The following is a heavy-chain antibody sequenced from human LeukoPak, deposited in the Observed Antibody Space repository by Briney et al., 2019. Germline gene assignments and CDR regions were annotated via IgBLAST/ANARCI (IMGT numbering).Heavy chain of an antibody. CDR3: AAMHDFWSGYYDY. CDR2: IYYSGST. D-gene: IGHD3-3*01. CDR1: GGSISSYY. Sequence: SETLSLTCTVSGGSISSYYWSWIRQPPGKGLEWIGYIYYSGSTNYNPSLKSRVTISVDTSKNQISLKLSSVTAADTAVYYCAAMHDFWSGYYDYWGQGTLVTVSS. J-gene: IGHJ4*02. V-gene: IGHV4-59*01.